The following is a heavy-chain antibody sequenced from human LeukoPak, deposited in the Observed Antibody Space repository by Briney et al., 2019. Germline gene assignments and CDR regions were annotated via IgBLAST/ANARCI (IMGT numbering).Heavy chain of an antibody. CDR2: IYTSGST. J-gene: IGHJ3*02. D-gene: IGHD4-17*01. CDR1: GGSISSYY. Sequence: SETLSLTCTVSGGSISSYYWSWIRQPAGKGLEWIGRIYTSGSTNYNPSPKSRVTMSVDTSKNQFSLKLSSVTAAEPAVYYCARLTVTTVAAFDIWGQGTMVTVSS. CDR3: ARLTVTTVAAFDI. V-gene: IGHV4-4*07.